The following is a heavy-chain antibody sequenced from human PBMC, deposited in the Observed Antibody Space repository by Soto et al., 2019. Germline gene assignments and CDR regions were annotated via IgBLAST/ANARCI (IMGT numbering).Heavy chain of an antibody. Sequence: GASVKVSCKASGGTFSSYAISWVRQAPGQGLEWLGGIFLIFGTANYAQKFQGRVTFTADESTSTAYMELSSLRSEDTAVYYCARSSYYYDSSGYLLTWGQGTMVTVSS. J-gene: IGHJ3*01. CDR2: IFLIFGTA. CDR3: ARSSYYYDSSGYLLT. V-gene: IGHV1-69*13. D-gene: IGHD3-22*01. CDR1: GGTFSSYA.